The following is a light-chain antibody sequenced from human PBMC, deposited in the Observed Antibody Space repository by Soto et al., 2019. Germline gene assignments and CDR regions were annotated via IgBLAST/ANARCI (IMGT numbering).Light chain of an antibody. V-gene: IGKV3-20*01. CDR3: QQYNNWPPVT. CDR1: QSVSSSY. CDR2: GAS. J-gene: IGKJ1*01. Sequence: EILLPQSPGTLSLSPGERATLPCRASQSVSSSYLAWYQQKPGQAPRLLIYGASSRATGIPDRFSGSGSGTDFTLTIRRLEPEDSAVYYCQQYNNWPPVTVGQGNKVDIK.